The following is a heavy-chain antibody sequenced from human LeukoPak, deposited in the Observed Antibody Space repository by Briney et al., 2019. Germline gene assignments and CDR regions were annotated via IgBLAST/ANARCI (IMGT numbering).Heavy chain of an antibody. J-gene: IGHJ6*03. V-gene: IGHV4-59*08. CDR3: ARGLHYYGSGKGHYYMDV. CDR2: IYYSGST. CDR1: GGSISSYY. D-gene: IGHD3-10*01. Sequence: PSETLSLTCTVSGGSISSYYWSWIRQPPGKGLEWIGYIYYSGSTNYNPSLKSRVTISVDTSKNQFSLKLSSVTAADTAVYYCARGLHYYGSGKGHYYMDVWGKGTTVTISS.